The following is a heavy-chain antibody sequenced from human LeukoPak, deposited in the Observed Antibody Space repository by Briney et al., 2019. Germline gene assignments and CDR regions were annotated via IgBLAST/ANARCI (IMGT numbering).Heavy chain of an antibody. CDR1: GFTFNSYA. CDR2: ISYDGINK. J-gene: IGHJ4*02. CDR3: AKDRAARDLPYYFDY. Sequence: GGSLRLSCAASGFTFNSYAMHWVRQAPGKGLEWVAVISYDGINKYYADSVKGRFTISTDNSKNTLYLQMNSLRAEDTAVYYCAKDRAARDLPYYFDYWGQGTLVTVSS. V-gene: IGHV3-30-3*01. D-gene: IGHD3-3*01.